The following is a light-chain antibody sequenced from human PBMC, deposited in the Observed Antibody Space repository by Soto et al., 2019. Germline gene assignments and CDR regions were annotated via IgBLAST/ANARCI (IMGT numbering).Light chain of an antibody. J-gene: IGLJ2*01. CDR1: TIGSKS. Sequence: SYELTQPPSVSVAPGHTPRITRRAHTIGSKSVHRYQQKPGQAPVLVVYDDSDRPSGIPERFSGSNSGNTATLTISRVEAGDEADYYCQVWDSSSDHPVVFGGGTKLTVL. CDR2: DDS. V-gene: IGLV3-21*02. CDR3: QVWDSSSDHPVV.